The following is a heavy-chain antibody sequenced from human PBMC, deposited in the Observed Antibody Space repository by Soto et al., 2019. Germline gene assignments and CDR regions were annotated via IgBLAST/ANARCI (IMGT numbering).Heavy chain of an antibody. V-gene: IGHV1-69*06. Sequence: QVQLVQSGTEVKKPGSSVKVSCKASGGSLSTNPISWVRQAPGQGLEWMGGTGSGTGPGNHAQKFQGALTVTANKSTSTVYMEVTNLSSEDTAVYYCERRHSGGFFRLFDSWGQGTLVTVSS. CDR2: TGSGTGPG. CDR1: GGSLSTNP. D-gene: IGHD2-15*01. J-gene: IGHJ4*02. CDR3: ERRHSGGFFRLFDS.